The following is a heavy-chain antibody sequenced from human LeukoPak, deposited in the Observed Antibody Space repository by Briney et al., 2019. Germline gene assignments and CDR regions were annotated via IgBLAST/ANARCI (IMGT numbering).Heavy chain of an antibody. CDR1: GFTFSSYW. J-gene: IGHJ4*02. Sequence: GGSLRLSCAASGFTFSSYWMHWVRQAPGKGLVWVSRINTDGSSTSYADSVKGRFTISRDNAKNTLYLQMNSLRAEDTAVYYCARAGTVGRAIDYWGQGTLVTVSS. CDR2: INTDGSST. V-gene: IGHV3-74*01. CDR3: ARAGTVGRAIDY. D-gene: IGHD3-10*01.